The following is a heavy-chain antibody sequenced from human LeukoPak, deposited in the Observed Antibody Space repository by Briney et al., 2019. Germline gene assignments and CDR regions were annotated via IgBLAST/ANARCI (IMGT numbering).Heavy chain of an antibody. CDR2: XWSDATNQ. D-gene: IGHD4-11*01. J-gene: IGHJ5*02. CDR3: AKDAQRGIDYSNSLEH. CDR1: GFTSSHFG. Sequence: GGSLRLSCEASGFTSSHFGMHXXXQAXXXXXXXXXVXWSDATNQYYADSVRGRFTISRDNFKRTVSLEMNSLRAEDTAVYYCAKDAQRGIDYSNSLEHWGQGSLVIVSS. V-gene: IGHV3-33*06.